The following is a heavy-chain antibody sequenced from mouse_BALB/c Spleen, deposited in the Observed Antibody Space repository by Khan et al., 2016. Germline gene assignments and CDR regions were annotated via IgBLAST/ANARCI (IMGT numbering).Heavy chain of an antibody. Sequence: QIELVQSGPELKKPGETVKISCKASGYTFTNYGMNWVKQAPGKGLKWMGWINTYTGEPTYAADFKGRFAFSLETSASTAYLQINNLKTEDTATYFCAREPLALDYWGQGTTLTVSS. CDR2: INTYTGEP. J-gene: IGHJ2*01. CDR3: AREPLALDY. CDR1: GYTFTNYG. V-gene: IGHV9-3-1*01.